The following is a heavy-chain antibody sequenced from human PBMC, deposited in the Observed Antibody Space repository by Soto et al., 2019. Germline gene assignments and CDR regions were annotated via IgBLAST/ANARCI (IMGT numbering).Heavy chain of an antibody. CDR1: ELNFGDLG. V-gene: IGHV3-30*18. CDR2: ISYDGSNK. D-gene: IGHD3-10*01. CDR3: AKIHNYYGSGSYYRRPDGAFDI. J-gene: IGHJ3*02. Sequence: PGRPHRHPYTAAELNFGDLGRHWIRQAKGKGLEWVAVISYDGSNKYYADSVKGRFTISRDNSKNTLYLQMNSLRAEDTAVYYCAKIHNYYGSGSYYRRPDGAFDIWGQGTMVTGSS.